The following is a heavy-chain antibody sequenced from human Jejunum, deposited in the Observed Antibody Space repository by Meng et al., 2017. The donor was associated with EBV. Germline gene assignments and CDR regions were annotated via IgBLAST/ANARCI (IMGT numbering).Heavy chain of an antibody. V-gene: IGHV4-34*01. CDR3: ARVAYDEAFAGWFDP. D-gene: IGHD5-12*01. Sequence: QVQLEQWGAGLLKPSETLSLTCAVNGGSFSGYYWTWIRQPPGKGLEWIGEINHGDRTNYNPSLKSRVTVSVDTSKNQFSLRLTSVTDADTAVYYCARVAYDEAFAGWFDPWGQGTLVTVSS. J-gene: IGHJ5*02. CDR1: GGSFSGYY. CDR2: INHGDRT.